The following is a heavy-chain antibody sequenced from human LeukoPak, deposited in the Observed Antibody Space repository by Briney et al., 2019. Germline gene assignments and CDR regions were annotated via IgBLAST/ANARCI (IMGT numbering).Heavy chain of an antibody. D-gene: IGHD3-10*01. J-gene: IGHJ5*02. CDR1: GGSISSNSYY. CDR3: ATRGSRGYYGSGSQRSWFDP. CDR2: IYYSGST. Sequence: SETLSLTCTVSGGSISSNSYYWDWIRQPPGKGLEWIGSIYYSGSTYYNPSLKSRVTMSVDTSKNQFSLKLSSVTAADTAVYYCATRGSRGYYGSGSQRSWFDPWGQGTLVTVSS. V-gene: IGHV4-39*07.